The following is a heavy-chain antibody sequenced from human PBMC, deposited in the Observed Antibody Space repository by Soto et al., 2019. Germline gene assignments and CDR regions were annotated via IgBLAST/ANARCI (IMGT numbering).Heavy chain of an antibody. J-gene: IGHJ4*02. V-gene: IGHV1-69*06. D-gene: IGHD1-26*01. CDR1: GGTFSSST. CDR3: VNAWGGSPTMYCFAY. Sequence: QVQLVQSGAEVKKPGSSVKVSCKASGGTFSSSTISWVRQAPGQGLEWMGGIIPIFGTANYAQKFQGRVTITADKSTRTVYMEVSSLRSEDTAVYYCVNAWGGSPTMYCFAYFGQGTLVTVSS. CDR2: IIPIFGTA.